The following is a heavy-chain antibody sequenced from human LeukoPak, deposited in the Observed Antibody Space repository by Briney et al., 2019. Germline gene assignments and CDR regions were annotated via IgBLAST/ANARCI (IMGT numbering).Heavy chain of an antibody. CDR3: ARDLRDTAMVNLVL. Sequence: GASVKVSCKASGGTFSSYAISWVRQAPGQGLEWMGGIIPIFGTANYAQKFQGRVTITADESTSTAYMEQSSLRSEDTAVYYCARDLRDTAMVNLVLWGQGTLVTVSS. CDR2: IIPIFGTA. D-gene: IGHD5-18*01. J-gene: IGHJ4*02. CDR1: GGTFSSYA. V-gene: IGHV1-69*13.